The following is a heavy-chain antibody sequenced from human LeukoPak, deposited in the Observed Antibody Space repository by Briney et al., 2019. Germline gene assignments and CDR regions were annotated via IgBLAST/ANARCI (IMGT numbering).Heavy chain of an antibody. CDR3: ARLVSHSSGYN. J-gene: IGHJ4*02. CDR1: GFTFDDYG. V-gene: IGHV3-20*04. CDR2: INWNGGST. D-gene: IGHD6-19*01. Sequence: GGSLRLSCAASGFTFDDYGMSGVRQAPGKGLEWVSGINWNGGSTGYADSVKGRFTISRDNAKNSLYLQMNSLRAEDTALYYCARLVSHSSGYNWGQGTLVTVSS.